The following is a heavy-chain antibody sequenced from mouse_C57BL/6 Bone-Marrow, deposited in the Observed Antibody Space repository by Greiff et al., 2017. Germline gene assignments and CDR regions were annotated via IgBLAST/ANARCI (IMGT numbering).Heavy chain of an antibody. V-gene: IGHV1-50*01. J-gene: IGHJ2*01. D-gene: IGHD3-1*01. CDR3: AREGGLSGDFDY. CDR1: GYTFTSYW. Sequence: QVQLQQPGAELVKPGASVKLSCKASGYTFTSYWMPWVKQRPGQGLEWIGEIDPSDSYTNYNQKFKGKATLTVDTSSSTAYMQLSSLTSEDSAVYYCAREGGLSGDFDYWGQGTTLTVSS. CDR2: IDPSDSYT.